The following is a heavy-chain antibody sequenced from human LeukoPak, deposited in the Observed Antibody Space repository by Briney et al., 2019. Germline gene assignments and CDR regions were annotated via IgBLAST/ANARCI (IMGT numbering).Heavy chain of an antibody. V-gene: IGHV3-48*02. CDR3: ARDAGSGYFDY. CDR2: ISSSSSTI. J-gene: IGHJ4*02. Sequence: GGSLRLSCAASGFTFGTYAMNWVRQAPGKGLEWVSYISSSSSTIYFPDSVKGRFTISRDNAKNSLYLQMSGLRDEDTAVYYCARDAGSGYFDYWGQGTLVTVSS. D-gene: IGHD6-19*01. CDR1: GFTFGTYA.